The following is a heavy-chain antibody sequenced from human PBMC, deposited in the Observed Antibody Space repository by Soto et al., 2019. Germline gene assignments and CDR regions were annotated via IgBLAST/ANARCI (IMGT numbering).Heavy chain of an antibody. Sequence: LRLSCAASGFTFSSYGMHWVRQAPGKGLEWVAVISYDGGNKYYADSVKGRFTISRDNSKNTLYLQMNSLRAEDTAVYYCAKDRGTMIVVVSYGMDVWGQGTTVTVSS. V-gene: IGHV3-30*18. J-gene: IGHJ6*02. CDR1: GFTFSSYG. CDR2: ISYDGGNK. CDR3: AKDRGTMIVVVSYGMDV. D-gene: IGHD3-22*01.